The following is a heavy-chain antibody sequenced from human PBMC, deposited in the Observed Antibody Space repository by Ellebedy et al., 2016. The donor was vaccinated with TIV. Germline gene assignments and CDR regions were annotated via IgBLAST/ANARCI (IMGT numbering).Heavy chain of an antibody. CDR2: IIPIFGTA. CDR3: ARAHDWNPPDY. D-gene: IGHD1-1*01. Sequence: SVKVSXXASGGTFSSYAISWVRQAPGQGLEWMGGIIPIFGTANYAQKFQGRVTITADKSTSTAYMELGSLRSEDTAVYYCARAHDWNPPDYWGQGTLVTVSS. CDR1: GGTFSSYA. V-gene: IGHV1-69*06. J-gene: IGHJ4*02.